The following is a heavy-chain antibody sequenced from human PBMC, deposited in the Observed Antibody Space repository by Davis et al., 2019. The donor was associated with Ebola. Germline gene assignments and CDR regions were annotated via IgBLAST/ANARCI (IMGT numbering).Heavy chain of an antibody. Sequence: ASVKVSCKTSGYTFTSYDINWVRQATGQGLEWMGWMNPNSGNTGYAQQFQGRVTMTRNTSISTAYMELSSLRSEDTAVYYCARVLAKYKYGYGYWGQGTLVTVSS. CDR2: MNPNSGNT. D-gene: IGHD5-18*01. V-gene: IGHV1-8*01. J-gene: IGHJ4*02. CDR1: GYTFTSYD. CDR3: ARVLAKYKYGYGY.